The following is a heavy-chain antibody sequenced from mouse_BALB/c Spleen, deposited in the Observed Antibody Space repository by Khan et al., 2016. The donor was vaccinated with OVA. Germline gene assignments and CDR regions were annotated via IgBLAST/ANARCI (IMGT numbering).Heavy chain of an antibody. Sequence: EVQLQESGPSLVKPSQSLSLTCSVTGYSITSGYYWNWIRQFPGNKLEWMGYISYDGSNNYNPSLKNRISITRDTSKNQFFLKLNSVTTEDTATYYCARDYYGSSWYFDVWGAGTTVTVSS. J-gene: IGHJ1*01. V-gene: IGHV3-6*02. CDR3: ARDYYGSSWYFDV. D-gene: IGHD1-1*01. CDR1: GYSITSGYY. CDR2: ISYDGSN.